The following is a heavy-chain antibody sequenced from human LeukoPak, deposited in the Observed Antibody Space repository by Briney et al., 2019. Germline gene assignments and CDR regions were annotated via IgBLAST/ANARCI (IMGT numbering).Heavy chain of an antibody. V-gene: IGHV4-39*07. CDR1: GGSISSSSYY. CDR2: IYYSGST. J-gene: IGHJ4*02. CDR3: ARDDFWSGYYSFDY. Sequence: PSETLSLTCTVSGGSISSSSYYWGWIRQPPGKGLEWIGSIYYSGSTYYNPSLKSRVTISVDTSKNQFSLKLSSVTAADTAVYYCARDDFWSGYYSFDYWGQGTLVTVSP. D-gene: IGHD3-3*01.